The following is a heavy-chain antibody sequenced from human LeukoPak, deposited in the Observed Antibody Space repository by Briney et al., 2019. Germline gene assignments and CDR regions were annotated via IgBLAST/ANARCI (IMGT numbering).Heavy chain of an antibody. J-gene: IGHJ3*02. CDR1: GFTFSSYA. D-gene: IGHD2-15*01. CDR2: ISYDGSNK. Sequence: PGRSLRLSCAASGFTFSSYAMHWVRQAPGKGLEWVAVISYDGSNKYYADSVKGRFTISRDNSKNTLYLQMNSLRAEDTAVYYCARPAAATGENDAFDIWGQGIMVTVSS. V-gene: IGHV3-30*04. CDR3: ARPAAATGENDAFDI.